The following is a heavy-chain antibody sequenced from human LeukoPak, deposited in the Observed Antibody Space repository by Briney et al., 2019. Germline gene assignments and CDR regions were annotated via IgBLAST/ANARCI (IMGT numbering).Heavy chain of an antibody. D-gene: IGHD1-14*01. CDR3: VRDGGAGFDY. Sequence: GGSLRLSCAASGFIFSSYGMHWVRQAPGKGLEWVAVIWYDGSNKYYADSVRGRFTISRDDSKNTLYLQMDSLRAEDTAVYCCVRDGGAGFDYWGQGTLVTVSS. J-gene: IGHJ4*02. V-gene: IGHV3-33*01. CDR1: GFIFSSYG. CDR2: IWYDGSNK.